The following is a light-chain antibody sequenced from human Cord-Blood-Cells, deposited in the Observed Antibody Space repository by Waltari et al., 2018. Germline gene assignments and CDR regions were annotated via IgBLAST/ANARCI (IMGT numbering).Light chain of an antibody. J-gene: IGKJ1*01. V-gene: IGKV1-39*01. CDR2: AAC. CDR3: QQSYSTPRT. CDR1: QSISSY. Sequence: LQMTVTPSPLSASVGDGVTITCRASQSISSYLNWYQQKAGKAPKLLIYAACSLQSRVPSRFSGSGSGTDFTLTISSLQPEDCATYYCQQSYSTPRTFGQGTKVEIK.